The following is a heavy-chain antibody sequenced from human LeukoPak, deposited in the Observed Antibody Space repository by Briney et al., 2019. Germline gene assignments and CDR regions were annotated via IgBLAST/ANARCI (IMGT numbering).Heavy chain of an antibody. J-gene: IGHJ4*02. Sequence: GGSLRLSCTVSGFNVSDNYMTWVRQAPGRGLEWLSIIYTSGSTYYGDPVKGRFTISRDISKNTVFLQMNSLRAEDTAVYYCARDHSRARIQLWFYWGQGTLVTVSS. D-gene: IGHD5-18*01. CDR2: IYTSGST. V-gene: IGHV3-53*01. CDR1: GFNVSDNY. CDR3: ARDHSRARIQLWFY.